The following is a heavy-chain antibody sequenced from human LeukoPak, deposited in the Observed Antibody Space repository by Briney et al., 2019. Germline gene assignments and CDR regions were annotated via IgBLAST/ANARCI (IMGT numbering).Heavy chain of an antibody. CDR2: ISSSSSYI. J-gene: IGHJ4*02. CDR3: ARASTYYDILTGYYTIDY. Sequence: GGSLRLSCAASGFTFSDYYMSWIRQAPGKGLEWVSSISSSSSYIYYADSVKGRFTISRDNAKNSLYLQMNSLRAEDTAVYYCARASTYYDILTGYYTIDYWGQGTLVTVSS. V-gene: IGHV3-11*06. CDR1: GFTFSDYY. D-gene: IGHD3-9*01.